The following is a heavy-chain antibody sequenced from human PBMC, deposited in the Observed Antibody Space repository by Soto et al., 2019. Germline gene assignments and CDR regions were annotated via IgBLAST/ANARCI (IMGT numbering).Heavy chain of an antibody. CDR3: AREGGSGSTDWYFDL. CDR1: GGSISSGGYS. J-gene: IGHJ2*01. D-gene: IGHD1-26*01. V-gene: IGHV4-30-2*01. Sequence: QLQLQESGSGLVKPSQTLSLTCAVSGGSISSGGYSWSWIRQPPGKGRVWIGYIFRSGSTYYTPSLKSRVTISIDNSKNQFSLRLTSVTAADTAVYYCAREGGSGSTDWYFDLWGRGTLVTVSS. CDR2: IFRSGST.